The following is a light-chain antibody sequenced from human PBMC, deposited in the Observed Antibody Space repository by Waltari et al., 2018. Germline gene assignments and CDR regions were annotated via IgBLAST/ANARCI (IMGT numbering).Light chain of an antibody. CDR2: AAS. V-gene: IGKV1-39*01. CDR3: QQSYSTLPFT. CDR1: QSISNY. J-gene: IGKJ3*01. Sequence: DIQMTQSPSSLSASLGDRVTITCRASQSISNYLNWYQQKPGEAPKLLIYAASSLQSGVPSRFSGSGSGTDFALTISSLQPEDFATYYCQQSYSTLPFTFGPGTKVDIK.